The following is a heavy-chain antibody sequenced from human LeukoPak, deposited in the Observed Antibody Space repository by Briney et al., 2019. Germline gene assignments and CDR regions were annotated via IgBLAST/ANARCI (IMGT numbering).Heavy chain of an antibody. CDR3: ARDNYYDSTFDY. CDR2: INPNSGGT. D-gene: IGHD3-22*01. CDR1: GYTFTGYY. V-gene: IGHV1-2*02. Sequence: ASVTVSCTASGYTFTGYYMHWVRQAPGQGLEWMGWINPNSGGTNYAQTFQGRVTMTRDTSISTAYMELSRLRSDDTAVYYCARDNYYDSTFDYWGQGTLVTVSS. J-gene: IGHJ4*02.